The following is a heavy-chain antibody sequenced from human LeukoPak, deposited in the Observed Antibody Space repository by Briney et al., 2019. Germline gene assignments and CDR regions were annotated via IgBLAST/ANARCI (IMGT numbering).Heavy chain of an antibody. CDR1: GYSFIDYF. V-gene: IGHV1-2*02. Sequence: GASVKVPCKASGYSFIDYFLHWVRQAPGQGLEWMGWINPYSGDTGVAQKFQGRVTMTRDTSINTAYMDLSRLKPDDTAVYYCAKAVPSSTGYYNGDSFDIWGQGTMVTASS. CDR3: AKAVPSSTGYYNGDSFDI. D-gene: IGHD3-9*01. J-gene: IGHJ3*02. CDR2: INPYSGDT.